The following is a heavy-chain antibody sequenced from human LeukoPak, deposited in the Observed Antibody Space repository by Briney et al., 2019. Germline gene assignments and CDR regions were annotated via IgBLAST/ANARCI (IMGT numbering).Heavy chain of an antibody. J-gene: IGHJ4*02. CDR3: AKGGSSGWRGSYYFDY. CDR1: GFTFDDYA. D-gene: IGHD6-19*01. Sequence: SGGSLRLSCAASGFTFDDYAMHWVRQAPGKGLEWVSGISWNSGSIGYADSVKGRFTISRDNAKNSLYLQMNSLRAEDTALYYCAKGGSSGWRGSYYFDYWGQGTLVTVSS. CDR2: ISWNSGSI. V-gene: IGHV3-9*01.